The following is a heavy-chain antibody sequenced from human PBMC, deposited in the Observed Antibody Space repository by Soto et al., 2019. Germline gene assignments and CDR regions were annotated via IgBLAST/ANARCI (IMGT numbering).Heavy chain of an antibody. V-gene: IGHV3-30*18. J-gene: IGHJ6*02. CDR2: ISYDGSNK. CDR1: GFTFSSYG. CDR3: AKDLKYYDILTGYYGGYYYYGMDV. D-gene: IGHD3-9*01. Sequence: GGSLRLSCAASGFTFSSYGMHWVRQAPGKGLEWVAVISYDGSNKYYADSVKGRFTISRDNSKNTLYLQMNSLRAEDTAVYYCAKDLKYYDILTGYYGGYYYYGMDVWGQGTTVTVS.